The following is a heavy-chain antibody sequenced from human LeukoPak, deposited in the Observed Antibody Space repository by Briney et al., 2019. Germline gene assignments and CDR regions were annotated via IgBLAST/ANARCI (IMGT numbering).Heavy chain of an antibody. V-gene: IGHV6-1*01. CDR2: TYYRSRWYH. J-gene: IGHJ6*03. D-gene: IGHD3-16*01. CDR1: GDSVSSKIAD. Sequence: SQTLSLTCVISGDSVSSKIADWNWIRQSPSRGLEWLGRTYYRSRWYHDYAVSVKSRIIINADTSKNQISLQLNSVTPEDTAVYYCARWGRDYDYMDVWGKGTAVTVSS. CDR3: ARWGRDYDYMDV.